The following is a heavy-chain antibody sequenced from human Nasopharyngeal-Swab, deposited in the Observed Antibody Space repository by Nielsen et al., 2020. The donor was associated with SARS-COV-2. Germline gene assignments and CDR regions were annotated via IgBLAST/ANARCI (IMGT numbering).Heavy chain of an antibody. CDR3: ARGPTYYYGSGSRNWFDP. J-gene: IGHJ5*02. D-gene: IGHD3-10*01. V-gene: IGHV1-18*01. Sequence: WVRQAPGQGLEWMGWISAYNGNTNYAQKFQGRVTITADESTSTAYMELSSLRSEDTAVYYCARGPTYYYGSGSRNWFDPWGQGTLVTVSS. CDR2: ISAYNGNT.